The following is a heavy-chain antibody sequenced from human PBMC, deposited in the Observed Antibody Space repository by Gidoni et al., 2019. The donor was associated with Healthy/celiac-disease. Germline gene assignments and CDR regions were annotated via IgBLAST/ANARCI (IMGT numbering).Heavy chain of an antibody. CDR1: GYTFTSYA. V-gene: IGHV1-3*01. J-gene: IGHJ4*02. CDR2: INAGNGNT. D-gene: IGHD6-13*01. Sequence: QVQLVQSGAEVKKPGASVKVYCKASGYTFTSYAMHWVRQAPGQRLEWMGWINAGNGNTKYSQKFQGRVTITRDTSASTAYMELSSLRSEDPAVYYCARGVQHPYYFDYWGQGTLVTVSS. CDR3: ARGVQHPYYFDY.